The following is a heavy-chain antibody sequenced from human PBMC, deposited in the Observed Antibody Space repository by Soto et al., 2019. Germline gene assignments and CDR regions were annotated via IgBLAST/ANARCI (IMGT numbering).Heavy chain of an antibody. CDR3: ARDLGAVAALDS. Sequence: QVHLVESGGGVVQPGTSLRLSCAASGFIFREYAMHWVRQAPGKGLDWVAVISYDGSHEDYADSVKGRFTIYRDNSKDTLYLQANSLRNEDTATYDCARDLGAVAALDSWGQGTLVTVSS. J-gene: IGHJ4*02. CDR2: ISYDGSHE. D-gene: IGHD6-19*01. V-gene: IGHV3-30*04. CDR1: GFIFREYA.